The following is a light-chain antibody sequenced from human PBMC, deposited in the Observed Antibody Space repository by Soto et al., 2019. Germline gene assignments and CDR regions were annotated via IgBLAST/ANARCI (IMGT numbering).Light chain of an antibody. Sequence: DIQLTQSPSFLSASVGDRVTITCRASQGISSNLAWYQQKPGKAPKLLIYAASTLQTGVPSRFSGSRSGTEFTHTISSLQPEDFATYYCQQLNSYPPWTFGQGTKVDIK. CDR1: QGISSN. CDR2: AAS. CDR3: QQLNSYPPWT. J-gene: IGKJ1*01. V-gene: IGKV1-9*01.